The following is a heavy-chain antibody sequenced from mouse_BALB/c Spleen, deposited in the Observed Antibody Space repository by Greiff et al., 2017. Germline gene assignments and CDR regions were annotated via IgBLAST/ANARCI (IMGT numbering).Heavy chain of an antibody. J-gene: IGHJ3*01. CDR2: ISYSGST. CDR3: ARYGNRFAY. D-gene: IGHD2-1*01. CDR1: GYSITSDYA. Sequence: EVQGVESGPGLVKPSQSLSLTCTVTGYSITSDYAWNWIRQFPGNKLEWMGYISYSGSTSYNPSLKSRISITRDTSKNQFFLQLNSVTTEDTATYYCARYGNRFAYWGQGTLVTVSA. V-gene: IGHV3-2*02.